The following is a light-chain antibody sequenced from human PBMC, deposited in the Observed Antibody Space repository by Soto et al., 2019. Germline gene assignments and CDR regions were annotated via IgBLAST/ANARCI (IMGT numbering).Light chain of an antibody. J-gene: IGKJ5*01. CDR1: QILSSNY. V-gene: IGKV3-20*01. CDR3: QQYGGSPSIT. CDR2: GES. Sequence: ETMLKQSPGTLSLSPGEGATLSCRASQILSSNYLAWYQQKPGQAPRLLIYGESRRATGIPDRFSGSGSGTDFTLAIRRLEPEDSAVYYCQQYGGSPSITFGQGTRLEI.